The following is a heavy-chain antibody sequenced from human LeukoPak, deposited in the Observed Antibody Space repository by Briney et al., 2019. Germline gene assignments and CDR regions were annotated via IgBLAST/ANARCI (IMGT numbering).Heavy chain of an antibody. V-gene: IGHV1-2*02. CDR1: AYTFTVIS. CDR3: VRYRYWTP. CDR2: INPNSGGT. J-gene: IGHJ4*02. Sequence: GASVKVSFKSSAYTFTVISMPRERQAPGQGLEWMGWINPNSGGTNYAQKFQGRVTMTRATSISTAYTELSRLRPHVNIVYYCVRYRYWTPWAQGTLVTVSS. D-gene: IGHD3/OR15-3a*01.